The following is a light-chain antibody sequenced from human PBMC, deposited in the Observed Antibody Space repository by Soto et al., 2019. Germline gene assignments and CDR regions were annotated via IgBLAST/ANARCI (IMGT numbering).Light chain of an antibody. Sequence: DIQMTQSPSTLSPSVGDTVTITCRASRSISDWLAWYQQKPGKAPKLLIYDAYNLERGVPSRFSGSGTGTDFTFTIGSLQPEDVATYYCQQFDFLPPYTFGQGTKVDIK. CDR1: RSISDW. J-gene: IGKJ2*01. CDR2: DAY. CDR3: QQFDFLPPYT. V-gene: IGKV1-5*01.